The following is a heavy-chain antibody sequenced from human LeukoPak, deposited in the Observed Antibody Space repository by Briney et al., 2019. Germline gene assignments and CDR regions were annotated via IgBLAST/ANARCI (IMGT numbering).Heavy chain of an antibody. CDR3: AGDLVVPAAMDAFDI. J-gene: IGHJ3*02. CDR2: ISSSSSYI. V-gene: IGHV3-21*01. D-gene: IGHD2-2*01. CDR1: GFTFSSYS. Sequence: GGSLRLSCAASGFTFSSYSMNWVRQAPGKGLEWVSSISSSSSYIYYADSVKGRFTISRDNAKNSLYLQMKSLRAEDTAVYYCAGDLVVPAAMDAFDIWGQGTMVTVSS.